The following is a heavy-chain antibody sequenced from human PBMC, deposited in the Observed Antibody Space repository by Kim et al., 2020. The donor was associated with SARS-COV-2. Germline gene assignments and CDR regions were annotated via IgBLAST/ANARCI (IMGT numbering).Heavy chain of an antibody. CDR3: ARHGFGDHYDFWSGYYTFGWFDP. CDR2: IDPSDSYT. Sequence: GESLKISCKGSGYSFTSYWISWVRQMPGKGLEWMGRIDPSDSYTNYSPSFQGHVTISADKSISTAYLQWSSLKASDTAMYYCARHGFGDHYDFWSGYYTFGWFDPWGQGTLVTVSS. D-gene: IGHD3-3*01. V-gene: IGHV5-10-1*01. J-gene: IGHJ5*02. CDR1: GYSFTSYW.